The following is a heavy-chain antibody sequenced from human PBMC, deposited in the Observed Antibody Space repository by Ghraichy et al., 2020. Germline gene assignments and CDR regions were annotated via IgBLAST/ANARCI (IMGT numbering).Heavy chain of an antibody. CDR3: ASGDSSWSYFDYYYYGMDV. CDR2: IWHDGTNK. V-gene: IGHV3-33*01. D-gene: IGHD1-26*01. Sequence: SLNISCAASGFTFGSYAMHWVRQAPGKGLEWVAVIWHDGTNKNYVESVKGRLTISRDNSKNALYLQMNSLRAEDTAVYYCASGDSSWSYFDYYYYGMDVWGQGTTVTVSS. CDR1: GFTFGSYA. J-gene: IGHJ6*02.